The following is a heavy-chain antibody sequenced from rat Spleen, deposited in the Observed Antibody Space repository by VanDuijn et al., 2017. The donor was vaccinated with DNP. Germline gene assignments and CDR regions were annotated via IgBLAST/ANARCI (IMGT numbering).Heavy chain of an antibody. J-gene: IGHJ2*01. CDR2: IRYDGGSI. Sequence: EVQLMESGGGLVQPGRSLKLSCAASGFTFSDYYMAWVRQAPTKGLEWVAYIRYDGGSIYYGDSVKGRFAISRDNAKSTLYLQMNSLRSEDSATYYCAKPDHWGQGVMVTVSS. CDR3: AKPDH. CDR1: GFTFSDYY. V-gene: IGHV5-22*01.